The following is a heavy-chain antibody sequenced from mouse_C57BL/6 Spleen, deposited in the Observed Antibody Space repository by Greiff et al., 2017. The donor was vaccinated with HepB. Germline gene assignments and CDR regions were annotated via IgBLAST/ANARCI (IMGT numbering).Heavy chain of an antibody. CDR1: GYSFTGYF. D-gene: IGHD2-4*01. Sequence: VQLQQSGPELVKPGDSVKISCKASGYSFTGYFMNWVMQSHGKSLEWIGRINPYNGDTFYNQKFKGKATLTVDKSSSTAHMELRSLTSEDSAVYYCARGGIYYDYGFDYWGQGTTLAVSS. J-gene: IGHJ2*01. V-gene: IGHV1-20*01. CDR2: INPYNGDT. CDR3: ARGGIYYDYGFDY.